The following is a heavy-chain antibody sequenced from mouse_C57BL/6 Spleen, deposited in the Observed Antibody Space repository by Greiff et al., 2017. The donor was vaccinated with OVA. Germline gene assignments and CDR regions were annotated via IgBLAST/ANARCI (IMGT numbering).Heavy chain of an antibody. Sequence: QVQLQQSGAELARPGASVKLSCKASGYTFTSYGISWVKQRTGQGLEWIGEIYPRSGNTYYNEKFKGKATLTADKSSSTAFMELRSLTSEDSAVYFCATYDGSSYDYFDYWGQGTTLTVSS. V-gene: IGHV1-81*01. CDR2: IYPRSGNT. CDR1: GYTFTSYG. D-gene: IGHD1-1*01. J-gene: IGHJ2*01. CDR3: ATYDGSSYDYFDY.